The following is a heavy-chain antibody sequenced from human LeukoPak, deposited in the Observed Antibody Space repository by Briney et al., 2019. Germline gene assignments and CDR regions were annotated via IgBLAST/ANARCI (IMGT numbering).Heavy chain of an antibody. CDR2: ISGSGGST. Sequence: PGGSLRLSCAASGFTFSSYAMSWVRQVPGKGLEWVSAISGSGGSTYYADSVKGRFTISRDNSKNTLYLQMNSLRAEDTAVYYCAKDRFTYYYDSSGYGGVDYWGQGTLVTVSP. CDR1: GFTFSSYA. CDR3: AKDRFTYYYDSSGYGGVDY. J-gene: IGHJ4*02. D-gene: IGHD3-22*01. V-gene: IGHV3-23*01.